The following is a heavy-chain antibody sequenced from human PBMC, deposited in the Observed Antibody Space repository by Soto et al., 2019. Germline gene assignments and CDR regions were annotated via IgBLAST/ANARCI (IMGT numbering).Heavy chain of an antibody. CDR3: ARERSCTLGGSSSSIVYYGMDV. CDR1: GYTFTSYG. CDR2: ISSYNGNT. J-gene: IGHJ6*02. V-gene: IGHV1-18*04. Sequence: QVQLVQSGAEVKKPGASVKVSCKASGYTFTSYGISWVRQAPGQGLEWMGWISSYNGNTNYAQKLQGRVTMTTDTSTSTAYMELRSLRADDTAMYYCARERSCTLGGSSSSIVYYGMDVGGQETTVTVS. D-gene: IGHD6-6*01.